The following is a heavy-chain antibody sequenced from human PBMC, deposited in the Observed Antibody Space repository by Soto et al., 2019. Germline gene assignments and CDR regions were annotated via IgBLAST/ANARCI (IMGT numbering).Heavy chain of an antibody. CDR3: AASPYYYYDSSGYFDY. V-gene: IGHV1-58*02. D-gene: IGHD3-22*01. Sequence: ASVKVSCKASGFTFTSSAMQWVRQARGQRLEWIGWIVVGSGNTNYARKFQERVTITRGMSTSTAYMELSSLRSEDTAVYYCAASPYYYYDSSGYFDYWGQGTLVTVSS. CDR2: IVVGSGNT. CDR1: GFTFTSSA. J-gene: IGHJ4*02.